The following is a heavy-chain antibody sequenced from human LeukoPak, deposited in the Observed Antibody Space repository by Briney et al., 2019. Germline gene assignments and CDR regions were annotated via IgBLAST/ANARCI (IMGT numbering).Heavy chain of an antibody. V-gene: IGHV3-33*01. CDR3: ARDGAYSSGCKGDFDY. CDR1: GFTFSRYG. CDR2: IWYDGSKK. Sequence: QSGGSLRLSCAASGFTFSRYGMHWVRQARGKGLEWVAVIWYDGSKKNYADSVKGRFTISRDNSKDTLNLQMTSLRAEDTAVYYCARDGAYSSGCKGDFDYWGQGTLVTVSS. J-gene: IGHJ4*02. D-gene: IGHD6-19*01.